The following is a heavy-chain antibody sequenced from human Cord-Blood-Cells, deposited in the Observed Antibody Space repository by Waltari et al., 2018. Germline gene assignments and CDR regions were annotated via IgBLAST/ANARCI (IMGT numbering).Heavy chain of an antibody. J-gene: IGHJ6*02. CDR3: AKDLTGTTLYYYYGMDV. Sequence: EVQLLESGGGMVQPGGSLRLSCAASGFTFSSYAMSWVRQAPGKGLEWVSAIGGSGGSTYYADSVKGRFPISSDNSKNTLYLQMNSLRAEDTAVYYCAKDLTGTTLYYYYGMDVWGQGTTVTVSS. CDR1: GFTFSSYA. CDR2: IGGSGGST. V-gene: IGHV3-23*01. D-gene: IGHD1-7*01.